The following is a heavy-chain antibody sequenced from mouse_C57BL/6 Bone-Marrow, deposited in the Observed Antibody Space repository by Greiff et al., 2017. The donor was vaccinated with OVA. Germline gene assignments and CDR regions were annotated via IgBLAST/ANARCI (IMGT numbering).Heavy chain of an antibody. V-gene: IGHV1-19*01. CDR3: ARWGGYFDV. J-gene: IGHJ1*03. CDR2: INPYNGGT. CDR1: GYTFTDYY. Sequence: EVQLQQSGPVLVKPGASVKMSCKASGYTFTDYYMNWVKQSHGKSLEWIGVINPYNGGTSYNQKFKGKATLTVDKSSSTAYMELNSLTSEDSAVYYCARWGGYFDVWGTGTTVTVSS.